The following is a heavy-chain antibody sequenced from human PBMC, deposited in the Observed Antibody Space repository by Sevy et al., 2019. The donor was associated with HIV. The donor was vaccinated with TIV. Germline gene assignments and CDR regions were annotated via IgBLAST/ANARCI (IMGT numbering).Heavy chain of an antibody. Sequence: GGSLRLSCAASGFTFSNYAMSWVRQAPGKGLEWVSAISGSGGMIYYVDSVKGRFTISRDNSKNTQYLQMNSLRAEDTAVYYCATEGLSGYDAPFAYWGQGTLVTVSS. CDR2: ISGSGGMI. J-gene: IGHJ4*02. CDR1: GFTFSNYA. V-gene: IGHV3-23*01. CDR3: ATEGLSGYDAPFAY. D-gene: IGHD5-12*01.